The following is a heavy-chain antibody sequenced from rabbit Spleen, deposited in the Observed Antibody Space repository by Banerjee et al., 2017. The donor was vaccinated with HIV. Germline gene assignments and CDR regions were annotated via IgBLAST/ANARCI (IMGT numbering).Heavy chain of an antibody. CDR3: ARDVDDFMGWNFGW. CDR1: GIAFSSCYD. V-gene: IGHV1S45*01. D-gene: IGHD3-1*01. CDR2: IYSGNSGYS. J-gene: IGHJ4*01. Sequence: QQQLEESGGGLVKPGGTLTLTCKASGIAFSSCYDMCWVRQAPGKGLEWISCIYSGNSGYSYYATWATGLFTCTKTSSTTVTQQMTSLTAADTASFFCARDVDDFMGWNFGWWGPGTLVTVS.